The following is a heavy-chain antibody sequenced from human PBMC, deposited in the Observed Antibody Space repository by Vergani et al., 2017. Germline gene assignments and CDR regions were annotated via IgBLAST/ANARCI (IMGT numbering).Heavy chain of an antibody. Sequence: QVQLVQSGAEVKKPGASVKVSCKASGYTFTSYGISWVRQAPGQGLEWMGRIIPVLGKTKYAQDFQGRLTITADTSTSTAYMELRSLRSDDTAVYFCARVAPSNSEVTPTAFDVWGQGTMVTVSS. J-gene: IGHJ3*01. CDR3: ARVAPSNSEVTPTAFDV. CDR1: GYTFTSYG. V-gene: IGHV1-18*01. D-gene: IGHD1-1*01. CDR2: IIPVLGKT.